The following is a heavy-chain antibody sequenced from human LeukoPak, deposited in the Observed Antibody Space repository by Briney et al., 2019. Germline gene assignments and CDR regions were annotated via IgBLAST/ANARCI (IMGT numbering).Heavy chain of an antibody. J-gene: IGHJ5*02. CDR3: AREGGSYPNWFDP. CDR2: ISSSGSTI. CDR1: GFTFSRHG. V-gene: IGHV3-48*03. Sequence: GGSLRLSCAASGFTFSRHGMNWVRQAPGKGLEWVSYISSSGSTIYYADSVKGRFTISRDNAKNSLYLQMNSLRAEDTAVYYCAREGGSYPNWFDPWGQGTLVTVSS. D-gene: IGHD1-26*01.